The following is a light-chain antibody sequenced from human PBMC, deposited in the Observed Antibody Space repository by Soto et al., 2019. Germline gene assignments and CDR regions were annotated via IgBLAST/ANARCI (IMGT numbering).Light chain of an antibody. CDR3: NSQRSSGTRV. Sequence: QSALTQPASVCGSPGQSVTISCTGTISDVGGYKHVSWYQHHPGKAPKLMIYEVSNRPSGVSNRFSGSKYGYTASLTISGLQAEDEADYYCNSQRSSGTRVFGTGTKVTV. V-gene: IGLV2-14*01. J-gene: IGLJ1*01. CDR2: EVS. CDR1: ISDVGGYKH.